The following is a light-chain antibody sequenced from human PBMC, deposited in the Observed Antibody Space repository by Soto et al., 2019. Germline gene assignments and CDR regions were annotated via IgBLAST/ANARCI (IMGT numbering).Light chain of an antibody. V-gene: IGLV1-44*01. CDR2: SNT. CDR3: AAWDARLNGWV. CDR1: SSNIGSNT. J-gene: IGLJ3*02. Sequence: QSVLTQPPSASGTPGQRVTISCSGSSSNIGSNTVNWYQQLPGTAPKLLIYSNTQRPSGVPDRFSGSKSGTSASLAISGLQAEDEADYYCAAWDARLNGWVFGGGTKLTVL.